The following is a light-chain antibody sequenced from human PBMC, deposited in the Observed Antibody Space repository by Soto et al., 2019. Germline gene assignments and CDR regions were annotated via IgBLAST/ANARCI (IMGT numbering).Light chain of an antibody. CDR1: SSNIGPTYD. Sequence: QSVLTQPPSVSGAPRQRVTISCTGSSSNIGPTYDVHWYQQLPGTAPKLLIYGNKNRPSGVPDRFSGSKSGTSASLAITGLRAEDEADYYCLSYDTSLSSPYVFGTGTKVTVL. CDR2: GNK. J-gene: IGLJ1*01. V-gene: IGLV1-40*01. CDR3: LSYDTSLSSPYV.